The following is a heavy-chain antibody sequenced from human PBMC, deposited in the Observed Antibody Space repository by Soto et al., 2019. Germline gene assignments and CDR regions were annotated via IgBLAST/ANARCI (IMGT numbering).Heavy chain of an antibody. D-gene: IGHD5-18*01. J-gene: IGHJ6*02. CDR1: GFTFSSYT. V-gene: IGHV3-30*04. Sequence: LRLSCAASGFTFSSYTIHWVRQVPGKGLEWVALILYDGGNKYYADSVKGGFTISRDNSKNTLYLQMNSLRAEDTAVYYCARDNGYSHGHGMDVWGQGTTVTVSS. CDR3: ARDNGYSHGHGMDV. CDR2: ILYDGGNK.